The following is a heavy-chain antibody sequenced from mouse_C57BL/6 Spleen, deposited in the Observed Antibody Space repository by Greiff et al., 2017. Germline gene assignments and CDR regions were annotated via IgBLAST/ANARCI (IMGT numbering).Heavy chain of an antibody. V-gene: IGHV1-50*01. CDR3: ARSGSNHMDY. CDR1: GYTFTSYW. D-gene: IGHD2-5*01. J-gene: IGHJ2*01. Sequence: QVQLKQPGAELVKPGASVKLSCKASGYTFTSYWMQWVKQRPGQGLEWIGEIDPSDSYANYNQKFKGKATLTVDTSSSTAYMQLSSLTSEDSAVYYCARSGSNHMDYWGQGTTLTVSS. CDR2: IDPSDSYA.